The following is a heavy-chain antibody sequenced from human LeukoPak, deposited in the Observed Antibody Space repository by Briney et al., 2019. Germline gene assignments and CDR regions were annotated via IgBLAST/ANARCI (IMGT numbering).Heavy chain of an antibody. CDR3: ARGSGPLWFGELYAFDI. J-gene: IGHJ3*02. V-gene: IGHV1-18*01. Sequence: GASVKVSCKASGFTFTSYGISWVRQAPGQGLEWMGWISAYNGNTNYAQKLQGRVTMTTDTSTSTAYMELRSLRSNDTAVYYCARGSGPLWFGELYAFDIWGEGRMVTVSS. CDR1: GFTFTSYG. CDR2: ISAYNGNT. D-gene: IGHD3-10*01.